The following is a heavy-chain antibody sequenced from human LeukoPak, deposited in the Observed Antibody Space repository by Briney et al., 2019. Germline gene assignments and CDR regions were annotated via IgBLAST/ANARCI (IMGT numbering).Heavy chain of an antibody. V-gene: IGHV4-59*01. CDR1: GGSISSYY. Sequence: PSETLSLTCTVSGGSISSYYRSWIRQPPGKGLEWIGYIYYSGSTNYNPSLKSRVTISVDTSKNQFSLKLSSVTAADTAVYYCAREVATTYFDYWGQGTLVTVSS. J-gene: IGHJ4*02. CDR2: IYYSGST. D-gene: IGHD5-24*01. CDR3: AREVATTYFDY.